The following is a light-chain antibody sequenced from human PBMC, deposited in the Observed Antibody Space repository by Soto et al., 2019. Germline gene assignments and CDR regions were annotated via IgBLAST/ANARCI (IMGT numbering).Light chain of an antibody. J-gene: IGKJ5*01. Sequence: EIVLTQSPASLSLSPGERATLSCRATQSVSSYLAWYQQKPGQAPRLLIYDASNRATGIPARFSGSGSGTDFTLTISGLLPEDFAAYHCQQLYTLPFTFGQGTRLEIK. V-gene: IGKV3-11*01. CDR3: QQLYTLPFT. CDR1: QSVSSY. CDR2: DAS.